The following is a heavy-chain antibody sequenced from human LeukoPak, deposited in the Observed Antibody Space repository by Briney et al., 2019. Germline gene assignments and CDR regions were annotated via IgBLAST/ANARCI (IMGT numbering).Heavy chain of an antibody. CDR2: IYYTGST. CDR1: GGSISSSSYY. CDR3: ARGLHCSTTSCRKNWFDP. Sequence: SETLSLTCTVSGGSISSSSYYWGWIRQPPGKGLEWIGSIYYTGSTNYNPSLKSRVTISVDTSKNQFSLKLNSVTAADTAVYYCARGLHCSTTSCRKNWFDPWGQGTLVTVSS. D-gene: IGHD2-2*01. V-gene: IGHV4-39*07. J-gene: IGHJ5*02.